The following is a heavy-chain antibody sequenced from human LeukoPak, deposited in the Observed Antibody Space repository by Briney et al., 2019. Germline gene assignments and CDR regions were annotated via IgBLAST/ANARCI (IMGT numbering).Heavy chain of an antibody. CDR3: AKDRYSGYAGDAFDI. CDR2: ISGSGGST. D-gene: IGHD5-12*01. V-gene: IGHV3-23*01. J-gene: IGHJ3*02. Sequence: QSGGSLRLSCAASGLTFSSYAMSWVRQAPGKGLEWVSAISGSGGSTYYADSVKGRFTISRDNSKNTLYLQMNSLRAEDTAVYYCAKDRYSGYAGDAFDIWGQGTMVTVSS. CDR1: GLTFSSYA.